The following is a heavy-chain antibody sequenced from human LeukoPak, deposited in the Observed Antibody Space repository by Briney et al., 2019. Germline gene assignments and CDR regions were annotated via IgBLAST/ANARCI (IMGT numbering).Heavy chain of an antibody. Sequence: GRSLRLSCAASGFTFSSYAMHWVRQAPGKGLEWVAVISYDGSNKYYADSVKGRFTISRDNSKNTLYLQMNSLRAEDTAVYYCARERGYCSGGSCHLDYWGQGTLDTVSS. D-gene: IGHD2-15*01. V-gene: IGHV3-30-3*01. CDR3: ARERGYCSGGSCHLDY. J-gene: IGHJ4*02. CDR1: GFTFSSYA. CDR2: ISYDGSNK.